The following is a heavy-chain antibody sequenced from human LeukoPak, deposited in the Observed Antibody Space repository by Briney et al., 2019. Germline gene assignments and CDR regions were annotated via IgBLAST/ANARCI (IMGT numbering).Heavy chain of an antibody. Sequence: PGGSVRLSCAASGFIFSNYAMAWVRQTPGKGLEWVSAISGSGLRTNYADSARGRFTISRDNSKNTVDLQMDSLRAEDTAIYYCARGWMVKYYSDYWGQGTLVTVSS. CDR2: ISGSGLRT. D-gene: IGHD6-19*01. CDR3: ARGWMVKYYSDY. CDR1: GFIFSNYA. J-gene: IGHJ4*02. V-gene: IGHV3-23*01.